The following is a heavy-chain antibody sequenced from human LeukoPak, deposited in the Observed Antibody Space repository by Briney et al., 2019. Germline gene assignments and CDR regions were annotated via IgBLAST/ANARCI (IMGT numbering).Heavy chain of an antibody. CDR1: GFTFSSYA. Sequence: NPGGSLRLSCAASGFTFSSYAMSWVRQAPGKGLEWVSAISGSGGSTYYADSVKGRFTISRDNSKNTLYLQMNSLRAEDTAVYYCAKVGGVVVPAAMRGGYFDYWGQGTLVTVSS. V-gene: IGHV3-23*01. J-gene: IGHJ4*02. CDR2: ISGSGGST. CDR3: AKVGGVVVPAAMRGGYFDY. D-gene: IGHD2-2*01.